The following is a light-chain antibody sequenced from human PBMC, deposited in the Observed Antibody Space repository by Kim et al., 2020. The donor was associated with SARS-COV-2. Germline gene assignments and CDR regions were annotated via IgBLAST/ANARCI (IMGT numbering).Light chain of an antibody. CDR1: QGISDY. V-gene: IGKV3-11*01. Sequence: EIVLTQSPSTLSSSPGDRATLTCRANQGISDYLAWHQQKPGQAPRLLIYATSNMASGIPSRFSGSGSGTDFTLTISGLEPEDFAVYYCLHVNNLPRTFGGGTKVDIK. J-gene: IGKJ4*01. CDR2: ATS. CDR3: LHVNNLPRT.